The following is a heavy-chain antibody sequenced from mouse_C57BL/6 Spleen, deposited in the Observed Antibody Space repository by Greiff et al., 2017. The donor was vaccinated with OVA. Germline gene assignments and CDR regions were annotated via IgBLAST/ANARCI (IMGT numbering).Heavy chain of an antibody. J-gene: IGHJ4*01. V-gene: IGHV1-66*01. Sequence: VQGVESGPELVKPGASVKISCKASGYSFTSYYIHWVKQRPGQGLEWIGWIYPGSGNTKYNEKFKGKATLTADTSSSTAYMQLSSLTSEDSAVYYCARSGGYAMDYWGQGTSVTVSS. CDR3: ARSGGYAMDY. CDR2: IYPGSGNT. CDR1: GYSFTSYY.